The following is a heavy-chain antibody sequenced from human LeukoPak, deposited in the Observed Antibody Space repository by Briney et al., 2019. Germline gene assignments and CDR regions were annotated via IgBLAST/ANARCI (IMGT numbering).Heavy chain of an antibody. V-gene: IGHV4-38-2*02. CDR2: IYHSGST. D-gene: IGHD2-2*01. CDR3: AKGYCRGNSCYDDRGAFDY. CDR1: GYSISSGNY. Sequence: PSETLSLTCSVSGYSISSGNYWGWIRLPPGKGLQWIGSIYHSGSTYYNPSLKSRVTISVDTSKNQFSLKLSSVTAVDTAVYYCAKGYCRGNSCYDDRGAFDYWGQGTLVTVSS. J-gene: IGHJ4*02.